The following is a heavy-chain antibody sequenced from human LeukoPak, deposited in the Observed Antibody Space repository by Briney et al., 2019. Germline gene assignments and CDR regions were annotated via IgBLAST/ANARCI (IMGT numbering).Heavy chain of an antibody. J-gene: IGHJ4*02. D-gene: IGHD3-10*01. CDR2: ISSSGRTK. Sequence: GGSLRLSCAASGITFSSYEMNWVRQAPGKGLEWVSYISSSGRTKYYADSVKGRFTISRDNAKNSLYLQMNSLRAEDTAVYYCARYGGSVHTFDCWGQGVLVTVSS. V-gene: IGHV3-48*03. CDR1: GITFSSYE. CDR3: ARYGGSVHTFDC.